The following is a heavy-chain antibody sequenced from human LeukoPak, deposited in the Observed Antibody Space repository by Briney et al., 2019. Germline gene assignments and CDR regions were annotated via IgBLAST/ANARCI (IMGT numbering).Heavy chain of an antibody. J-gene: IGHJ4*02. CDR1: RYTFTGYY. Sequence: ASVKVSYKASRYTFTGYYVLCVRQAPGQGLEWMGRINPNSGGTNYAQKFQGRVTMTRDTSISTAYMELSRLRSDDTAVYYCGTKEELLHWGQGTLVTVSS. D-gene: IGHD1-7*01. CDR3: GTKEELLH. V-gene: IGHV1-2*06. CDR2: INPNSGGT.